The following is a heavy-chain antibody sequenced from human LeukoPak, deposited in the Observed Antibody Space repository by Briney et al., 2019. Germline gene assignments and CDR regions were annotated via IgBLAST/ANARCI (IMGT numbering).Heavy chain of an antibody. CDR3: AKERGYSYGYWVSEEEYYFDN. V-gene: IGHV3-74*01. CDR2: INSDGSSR. Sequence: GGPLRLFCAASGFTLSSQWMHWVPQSPGKGVVWVSRINSDGSSRSYADSVNGRFTIYKDNAKNTLYLQMNLLRAEHTAVYYCAKERGYSYGYWVSEEEYYFDNWGQGTLVTVSS. D-gene: IGHD5-18*01. J-gene: IGHJ4*02. CDR1: GFTLSSQW.